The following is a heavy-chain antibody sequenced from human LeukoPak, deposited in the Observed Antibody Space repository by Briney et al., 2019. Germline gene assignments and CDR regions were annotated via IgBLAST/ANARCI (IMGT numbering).Heavy chain of an antibody. V-gene: IGHV5-51*01. CDR2: ICPSDSDT. CDR1: GYSFTNYW. CDR3: ARRGRGDVDHCFDY. D-gene: IGHD7-27*01. J-gene: IGHJ4*02. Sequence: GESLKISCKGSGYSFTNYWIGWVRQMPGKGLEWMGVICPSDSDTRCSPSFQGQVTISADKSISTAYLQWSSLKASDTAMYYCARRGRGDVDHCFDYWGQGTLVTVSS.